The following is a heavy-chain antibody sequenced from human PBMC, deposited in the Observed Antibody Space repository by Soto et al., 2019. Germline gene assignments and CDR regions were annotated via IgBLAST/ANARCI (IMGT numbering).Heavy chain of an antibody. CDR3: ARGRAYTAMVNYGMDV. V-gene: IGHV1-3*01. CDR2: INAGNGNT. CDR1: GYTFTSYA. D-gene: IGHD5-18*01. Sequence: QVQLVQSGAEVKKPGASVKVSCKASGYTFTSYAMHWVRQAPGQRLEWMGWINAGNGNTKYSQKFQGRVTITRDTSASTAYMELSSLRSEDTAVYYCARGRAYTAMVNYGMDVWGQGTTVTVSS. J-gene: IGHJ6*02.